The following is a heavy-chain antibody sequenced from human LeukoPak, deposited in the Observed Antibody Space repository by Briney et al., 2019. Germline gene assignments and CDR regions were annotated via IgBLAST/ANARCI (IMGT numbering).Heavy chain of an antibody. Sequence: ASVKVSCEASGYTFTSYGISWVRQAPGQGLEWMGWISAYNGNTNYAQKFQGRVTMTEDTSTDTAYMELSSLRSEDTAVYYCATGIAARPDLPQNFDYWGQGTLVTVSS. CDR1: GYTFTSYG. D-gene: IGHD6-6*01. CDR3: ATGIAARPDLPQNFDY. J-gene: IGHJ4*02. CDR2: ISAYNGNT. V-gene: IGHV1-18*01.